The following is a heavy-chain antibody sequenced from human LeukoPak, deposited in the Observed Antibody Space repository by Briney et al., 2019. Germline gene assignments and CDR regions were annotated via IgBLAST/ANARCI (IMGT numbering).Heavy chain of an antibody. CDR1: GYTFTGYY. J-gene: IGHJ6*02. Sequence: ASVKVSCKASGYTFTGYYMHWVRQAPGQGLEWMGWINPNSGGTNYAQKFQGRVTMTRDTSLSTAYMELSRLRSDDTAVYYCAREPPPEAYSSPYYYGVDVWGQGTTVTVSS. D-gene: IGHD6-13*01. V-gene: IGHV1-2*02. CDR2: INPNSGGT. CDR3: AREPPPEAYSSPYYYGVDV.